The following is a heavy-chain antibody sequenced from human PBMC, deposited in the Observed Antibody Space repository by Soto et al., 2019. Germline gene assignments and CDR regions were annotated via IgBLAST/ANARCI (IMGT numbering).Heavy chain of an antibody. J-gene: IGHJ6*02. Sequence: GGSLRLSCSASGFTFSSYAMHWVRQAPGKGLEYVSAISSNGGSTYYADSVKGRFTISRDNSKNTLYLQMSSLRAEDTAVYYCVSRFGELFSYYYGMDVWGQGTTVTVSS. D-gene: IGHD3-10*01. CDR1: GFTFSSYA. V-gene: IGHV3-64D*08. CDR2: ISSNGGST. CDR3: VSRFGELFSYYYGMDV.